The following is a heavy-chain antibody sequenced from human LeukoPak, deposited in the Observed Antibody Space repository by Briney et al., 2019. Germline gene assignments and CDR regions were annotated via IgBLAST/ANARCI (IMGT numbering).Heavy chain of an antibody. CDR1: GFTFSDYY. D-gene: IGHD1-26*01. CDR2: ISSSGSTI. V-gene: IGHV3-11*01. CDR3: ARDPPGGELLHYFDY. J-gene: IGHJ4*02. Sequence: GGSLRLSCAASGFTFSDYYMSWIRQAPGKGLEWVSYISSSGSTIYYADSVKGRFTISRDNAKNSLYLQMNSLRAEDTAVYYCARDPPGGELLHYFDYWGQRTLVTVSS.